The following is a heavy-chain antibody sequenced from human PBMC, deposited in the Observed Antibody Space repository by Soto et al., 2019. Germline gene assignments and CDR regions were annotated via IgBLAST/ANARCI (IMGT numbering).Heavy chain of an antibody. J-gene: IGHJ4*02. V-gene: IGHV3-7*01. Sequence: EVQLVESGGGLVQPGGSLRLSCAASGFTFSTYWMTWVRQPPGKGLEWVANMDQDGSERYYVDSVRGRFTLSRDNAKNSLYLQMNSLRAEDTAVYYCVCGGNFFIYWGQGTLVIVSS. CDR3: VCGGNFFIY. D-gene: IGHD3-16*01. CDR2: MDQDGSER. CDR1: GFTFSTYW.